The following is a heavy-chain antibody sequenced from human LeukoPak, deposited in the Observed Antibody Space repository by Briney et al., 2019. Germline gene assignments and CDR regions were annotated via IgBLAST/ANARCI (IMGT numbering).Heavy chain of an antibody. CDR2: ISGSGGST. D-gene: IGHD3-10*01. J-gene: IGHJ4*02. V-gene: IGHV3-23*01. CDR1: GFTFSSYA. Sequence: PGGSLRLSCAASGFTFSSYAMSWVRQAPGKGLEWVSAISGSGGSTYYADSVKGRFTISRGNSKNTLYLQMNSLRAEDTAVYYCAKGQLLWFGELFPLFDYWGQGTLVTVSS. CDR3: AKGQLLWFGELFPLFDY.